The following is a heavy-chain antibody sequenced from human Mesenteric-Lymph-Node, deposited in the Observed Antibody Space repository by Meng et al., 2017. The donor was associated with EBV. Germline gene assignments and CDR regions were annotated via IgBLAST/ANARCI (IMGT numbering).Heavy chain of an antibody. CDR2: ISAYDTNP. CDR3: ASRLSPCGGDCHYYFDY. J-gene: IGHJ4*02. D-gene: IGHD2-21*02. CDR1: GYTFSSYG. Sequence: QIQLLQPDSEVKKPGASVKVSCRAAGYTFSSYGISWVRQAPGQGLEWMGWISAYDTNPNYSQKFQGRVTMTTDTSTNTVYMELRSLTSDDTAVYFCASRLSPCGGDCHYYFDYWGQGILVTVSS. V-gene: IGHV1-18*01.